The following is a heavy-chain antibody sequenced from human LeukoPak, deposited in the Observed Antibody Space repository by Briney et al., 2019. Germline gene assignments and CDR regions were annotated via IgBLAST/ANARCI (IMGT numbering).Heavy chain of an antibody. J-gene: IGHJ4*02. CDR1: GFTFSSYS. Sequence: GGSLRLSCAASGFTFSSYSMNWVRQAPGKGLEWVSSISSSSSYIYYADSVKGRFTISRDNAKNSLYLQMNSLRAEDSAVYYCARPLYYDILTGYDGNDYWGQGTLVTVSS. CDR3: ARPLYYDILTGYDGNDY. V-gene: IGHV3-21*01. D-gene: IGHD3-9*01. CDR2: ISSSSSYI.